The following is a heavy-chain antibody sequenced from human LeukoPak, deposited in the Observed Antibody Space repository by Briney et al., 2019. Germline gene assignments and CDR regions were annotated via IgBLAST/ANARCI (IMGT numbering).Heavy chain of an antibody. Sequence: GASVKVSCKASGDTFSNYAIRWMRQAPGHGLEWMGGIIPLFDSSNYAQRFQGRVTFTADESTSTAYMELSSLTSDDTANYYCASTKGGDYYDSSGFPYWGQGTQVIVSS. V-gene: IGHV1-69*13. CDR3: ASTKGGDYYDSSGFPY. CDR1: GDTFSNYA. CDR2: IIPLFDSS. J-gene: IGHJ4*02. D-gene: IGHD3-22*01.